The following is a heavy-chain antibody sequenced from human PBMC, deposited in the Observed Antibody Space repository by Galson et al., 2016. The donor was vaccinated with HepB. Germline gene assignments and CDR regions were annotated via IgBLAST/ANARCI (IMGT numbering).Heavy chain of an antibody. J-gene: IGHJ4*02. CDR1: GFTFSSYY. Sequence: SLRLSCAASGFTFSSYYMNWVRQAPGKGLVWVSRIKSDASWTDYADFVRGRFTIIRDDAKNTLFLRMNSLRAADTAVYFCVRGAADGALPGGYFDYWGQGTPVTVSS. CDR2: IKSDASWT. V-gene: IGHV3-74*01. D-gene: IGHD6-13*01. CDR3: VRGAADGALPGGYFDY.